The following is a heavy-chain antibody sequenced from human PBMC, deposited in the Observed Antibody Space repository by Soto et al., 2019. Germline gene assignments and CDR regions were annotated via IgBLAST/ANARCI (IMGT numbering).Heavy chain of an antibody. Sequence: SETLSLTCTVSGGSISSYYWSWIRQPPGKGLEWIGYIYYSGSTNYNPSLKSRVTISVDTSKNQFSLNLSSVTAADTAVYYCASSTGGYYYDSSGYYDWGQGTLVTVAS. V-gene: IGHV4-59*01. J-gene: IGHJ4*02. D-gene: IGHD3-22*01. CDR1: GGSISSYY. CDR3: ASSTGGYYYDSSGYYD. CDR2: IYYSGST.